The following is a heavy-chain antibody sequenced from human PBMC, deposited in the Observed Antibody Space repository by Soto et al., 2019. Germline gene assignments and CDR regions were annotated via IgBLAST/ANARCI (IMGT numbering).Heavy chain of an antibody. CDR3: ATATDYYGSGNWFDY. Sequence: TGGSLRLSCAAPGYTFTSSAMSWVRQAPGKGLEWVAAISGSGGSTYYADSGKGRFTISRDNSKNTLYLQMNSLRAEDTSVYCYATATDYYGSGNWFDYCAHGT. D-gene: IGHD3-10*01. CDR1: GYTFTSSA. J-gene: IGHJ5*01. V-gene: IGHV3-23*01. CDR2: ISGSGGST.